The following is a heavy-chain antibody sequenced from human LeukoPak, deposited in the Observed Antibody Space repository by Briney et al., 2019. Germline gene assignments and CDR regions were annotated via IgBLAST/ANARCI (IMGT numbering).Heavy chain of an antibody. CDR3: ARLVRPSSIWELPDDAFDI. Sequence: SETLSLTCTVSGVSISSSFFYWGWIRQPLGKGLEWIGSISYSGNTYYNPSLKSRVTISVDTSKNQFSLKLSSVAAADTAVYYCARLVRPSSIWELPDDAFDIWGQGTMVTVSS. CDR1: GVSISSSFFY. J-gene: IGHJ3*02. D-gene: IGHD1-26*01. V-gene: IGHV4-39*01. CDR2: ISYSGNT.